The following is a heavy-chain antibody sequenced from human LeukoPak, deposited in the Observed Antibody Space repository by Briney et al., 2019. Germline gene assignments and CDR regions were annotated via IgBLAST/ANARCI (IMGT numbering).Heavy chain of an antibody. CDR2: ISSSGSTI. Sequence: GGSLRLFCAASGFTFSSYEMNWVRQAPGKGLGWVSYISSSGSTIYYADSVKGRFTISRDNAKNSLYLQMNSLRAEDTAVYYCARAGGSGSGRKGAFDYWGQGTLVTVSS. CDR3: ARAGGSGSGRKGAFDY. V-gene: IGHV3-48*03. J-gene: IGHJ4*02. CDR1: GFTFSSYE. D-gene: IGHD3-10*01.